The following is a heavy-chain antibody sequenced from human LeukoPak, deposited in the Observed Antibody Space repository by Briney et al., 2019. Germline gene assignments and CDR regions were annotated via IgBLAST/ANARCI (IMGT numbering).Heavy chain of an antibody. V-gene: IGHV1-18*01. CDR3: ARDLLRVGARVPGY. J-gene: IGHJ4*02. D-gene: IGHD1-26*01. CDR1: GYTFTSYG. CDR2: ISAYNGNT. Sequence: ASVKVSCKASGYTFTSYGISWVRQAPGQGLEWMGWISAYNGNTNYAQKLQGRVTMTTDTSTSTAYMELRSLRSDDTAVYYCARDLLRVGARVPGYWGQGTLVTVSS.